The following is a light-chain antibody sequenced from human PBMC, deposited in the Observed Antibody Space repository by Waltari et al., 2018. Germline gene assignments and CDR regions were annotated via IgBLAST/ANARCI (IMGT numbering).Light chain of an antibody. V-gene: IGKV1-5*03. Sequence: DIQMTQSPSTLSASVGDRVTITCRASQSISHWLAWYQPKSGKAPKLLISKASSLEKEVPSRFSGSGSRTEFTLTITILQPDDFATFYCQRYDDYPPTYGGGTEVEIK. CDR2: KAS. CDR1: QSISHW. CDR3: QRYDDYPPT. J-gene: IGKJ4*01.